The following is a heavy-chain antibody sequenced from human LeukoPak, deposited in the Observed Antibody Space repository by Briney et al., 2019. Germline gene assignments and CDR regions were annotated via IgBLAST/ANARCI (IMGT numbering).Heavy chain of an antibody. Sequence: PGGSLRLSCAASGFTFSSYAMSWVRQAPGKGLEWVSAISGSGGSTYYADSVKGRFTISRDNSKNTLYLQMNSLRAEDTAVYYCARDIRHCYDSSGYDREDAFDIWGQGTMVTVSS. J-gene: IGHJ3*02. CDR2: ISGSGGST. CDR3: ARDIRHCYDSSGYDREDAFDI. D-gene: IGHD3-22*01. V-gene: IGHV3-23*01. CDR1: GFTFSSYA.